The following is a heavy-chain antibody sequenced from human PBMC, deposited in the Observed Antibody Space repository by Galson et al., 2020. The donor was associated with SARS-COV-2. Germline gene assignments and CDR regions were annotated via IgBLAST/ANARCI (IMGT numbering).Heavy chain of an antibody. CDR3: AREIDSSGWYSDY. D-gene: IGHD6-19*01. CDR2: IHYSGST. CDR1: GASLRSSSYY. Sequence: SETLSLTCTVSGASLRSSSYYWGRIRQPPGKGPEWPGRIHYSGSTYYNPSLKSRVTISVDTSKNQFSLKLSSVTAADTAVYYCAREIDSSGWYSDYWGQGTLVTVSS. J-gene: IGHJ4*02. V-gene: IGHV4-39*07.